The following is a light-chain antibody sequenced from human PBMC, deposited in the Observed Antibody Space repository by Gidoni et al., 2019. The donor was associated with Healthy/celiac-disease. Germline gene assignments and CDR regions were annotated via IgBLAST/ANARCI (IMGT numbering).Light chain of an antibody. CDR3: QQYNNWRT. Sequence: EIWMTQSPATLSVSPGERATPSCRASQSVSSNLAWYQQKPGQATRLLIYGAYTRATGIPARFSGRGSGTEFTLTISSLQSEDFAVYYCQQYNNWRTFGQGTKVEIK. J-gene: IGKJ1*01. CDR2: GAY. V-gene: IGKV3-15*01. CDR1: QSVSSN.